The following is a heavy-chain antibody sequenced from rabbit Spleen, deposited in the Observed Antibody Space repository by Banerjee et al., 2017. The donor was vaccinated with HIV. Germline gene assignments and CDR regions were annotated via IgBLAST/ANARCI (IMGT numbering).Heavy chain of an antibody. Sequence: QEQLVESGGGLVQPGGSLKLSCTASGFSFGDRDVMCWVRQAPGKGLEWIACINAATAKPVYATWAKGRFTISKTSSTTVTLQMTSLTAADTATYFCARDLPDVVGWNLNVWGPGTLVTVS. CDR1: GFSFGDRDV. J-gene: IGHJ4*01. CDR2: INAATAKP. D-gene: IGHD1-1*01. CDR3: ARDLPDVVGWNLNV. V-gene: IGHV1S45*01.